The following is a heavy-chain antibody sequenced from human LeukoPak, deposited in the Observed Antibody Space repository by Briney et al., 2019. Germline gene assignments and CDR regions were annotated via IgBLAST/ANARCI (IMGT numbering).Heavy chain of an antibody. CDR3: ARVSAAGPLDY. CDR1: GFTVSSNY. CDR2: IYSGGST. Sequence: PGGSLRLSCAASGFTVSSNYMSWVRHAPGKGLEWVSVIYSGGSTYYADSVKGRFTISRDNSKNTLYLQMNSLRAEDTAVYYCARVSAAGPLDYWGQGTLVTVSS. J-gene: IGHJ4*02. V-gene: IGHV3-53*01. D-gene: IGHD3-10*01.